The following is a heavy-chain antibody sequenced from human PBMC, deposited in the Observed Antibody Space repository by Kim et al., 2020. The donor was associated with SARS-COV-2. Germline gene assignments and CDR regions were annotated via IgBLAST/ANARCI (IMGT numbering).Heavy chain of an antibody. CDR1: GFTFGDYA. Sequence: GGSLRLSCTASGFTFGDYAMSWVRQAPGKGLEWVGFIRSKAYGGTTEYAASVKGRFTISRDDSKSIAYLQMNSLKTEDTAVYYCTRDLSGGYYYGAPFDIWGQGTMVTVSS. CDR2: IRSKAYGGTT. D-gene: IGHD3-22*01. CDR3: TRDLSGGYYYGAPFDI. V-gene: IGHV3-49*04. J-gene: IGHJ3*02.